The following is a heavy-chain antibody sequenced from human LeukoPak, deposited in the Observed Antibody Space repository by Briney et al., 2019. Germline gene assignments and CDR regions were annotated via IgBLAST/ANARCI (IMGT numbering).Heavy chain of an antibody. Sequence: SGPTQVNPTQTLTLTCTFSGISLNTRGVSVGWIRQPPGRALEWLALIYWDDDRRYSPSLKSRLTITKDTSKNQVVLTMTNMDTVDTATYFCAHRKNYYDSSVFDNWGQGTLVTVSS. J-gene: IGHJ4*02. CDR2: IYWDDDR. D-gene: IGHD3-22*01. V-gene: IGHV2-5*02. CDR3: AHRKNYYDSSVFDN. CDR1: GISLNTRGVS.